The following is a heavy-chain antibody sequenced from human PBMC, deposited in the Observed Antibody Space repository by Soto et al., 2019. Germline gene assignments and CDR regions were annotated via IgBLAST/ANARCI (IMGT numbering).Heavy chain of an antibody. Sequence: QVQLVQSGVEVKKPGSSVKVSCTASGGTFSRYGFTWVRQAPGQGFQWMGGIIPIFGTTHYEQNFQGRLSITADESTSTVYMELSSLRSDDTAIYFCARTYYQWEALHYFDFWGQGTLVTVSS. D-gene: IGHD1-26*01. CDR3: ARTYYQWEALHYFDF. CDR2: IIPIFGTT. V-gene: IGHV1-69*01. CDR1: GGTFSRYG. J-gene: IGHJ4*02.